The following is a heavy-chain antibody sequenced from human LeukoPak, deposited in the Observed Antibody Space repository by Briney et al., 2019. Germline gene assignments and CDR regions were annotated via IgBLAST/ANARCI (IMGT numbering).Heavy chain of an antibody. Sequence: SAKVSCKASGGTFSSYAISWVRQAPGQGLEWMGGIIPIFGTANYAQKFQGRVTITADESTSTAYMELSSLRSEDTAVYYCARGYYDILTGSERYYYYYYMDVWGKGTTVTVSS. CDR3: ARGYYDILTGSERYYYYYYMDV. CDR1: GGTFSSYA. CDR2: IIPIFGTA. V-gene: IGHV1-69*13. D-gene: IGHD3-9*01. J-gene: IGHJ6*03.